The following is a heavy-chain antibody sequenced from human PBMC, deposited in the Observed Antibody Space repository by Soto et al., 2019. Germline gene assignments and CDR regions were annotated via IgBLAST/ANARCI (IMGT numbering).Heavy chain of an antibody. CDR3: ARFYDFWSGYRREYYFDY. D-gene: IGHD3-3*01. Sequence: APVKVSCKASGYTFTSYGISWVRQAPGQGLEWMGWISAYNGNTNYAQKLQGRVTMTTDTSTSTAYMELRSLRSDDTAVYYCARFYDFWSGYRREYYFDYCGEGTLVTVSS. J-gene: IGHJ4*02. V-gene: IGHV1-18*01. CDR1: GYTFTSYG. CDR2: ISAYNGNT.